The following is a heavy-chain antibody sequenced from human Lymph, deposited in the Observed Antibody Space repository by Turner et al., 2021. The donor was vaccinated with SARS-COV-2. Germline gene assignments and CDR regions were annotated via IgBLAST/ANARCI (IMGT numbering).Heavy chain of an antibody. CDR1: GGTFRSYA. V-gene: IGHV1-69*10. CDR3: ARVVGGFGELGYYYYYGMDV. J-gene: IGHJ6*02. Sequence: QVQLVQSGAEVKKPGSSVKVSCKASGGTFRSYAISWVRQAPGQGLEWMGGIIPILRIATYAQKFQGRVTITADKSTSTAYMELSSLRSEDTAVFYCARVVGGFGELGYYYYYGMDVWGQGTTVTVSS. CDR2: IIPILRIA. D-gene: IGHD3-10*01.